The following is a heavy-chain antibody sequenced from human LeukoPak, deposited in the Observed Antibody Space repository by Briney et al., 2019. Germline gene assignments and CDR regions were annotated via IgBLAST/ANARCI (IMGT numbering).Heavy chain of an antibody. V-gene: IGHV1-69*04. CDR2: IIPILGIA. CDR3: ATDIDYYGSGTYYRRG. D-gene: IGHD3-10*01. J-gene: IGHJ4*02. Sequence: LWASVKVSCKASGGTFSSYAISWVRQAPGQGLEWMGRIIPILGIANYAQKFQGRVTITADKSTSTAYMELSSLRSEDTAVYYCATDIDYYGSGTYYRRGWGQGTLVTVSS. CDR1: GGTFSSYA.